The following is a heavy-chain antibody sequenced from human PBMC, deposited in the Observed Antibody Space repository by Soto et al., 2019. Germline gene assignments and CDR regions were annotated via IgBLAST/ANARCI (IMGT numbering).Heavy chain of an antibody. J-gene: IGHJ3*02. Sequence: GGSLRLSCAASGFTFSGPAMHWVRQASGKGLEWVGRIRSEANSYATAYGVSVKGRFTLSRDDSKNTAYLQMNSLKIEDTAVYYCTVWGMFRDILKDAFDIWGQGTMVTVSS. D-gene: IGHD3-16*01. CDR3: TVWGMFRDILKDAFDI. CDR2: IRSEANSYAT. CDR1: GFTFSGPA. V-gene: IGHV3-73*01.